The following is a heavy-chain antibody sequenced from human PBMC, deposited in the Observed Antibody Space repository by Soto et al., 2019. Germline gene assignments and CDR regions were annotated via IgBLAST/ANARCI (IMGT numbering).Heavy chain of an antibody. CDR1: GGTFSSYA. J-gene: IGHJ4*02. V-gene: IGHV1-69*01. CDR3: ARGPDYYDSSGYSYYFDY. Sequence: QVQPVQSGAEVKKPGSSVKVSCKASGGTFSSYAISWVRQAPGQGLEWMGGIIPIFGTANYAQKFQGRVTITADESTSTAYMELSSLRSEDTAVYYCARGPDYYDSSGYSYYFDYWGQGTLVTVSS. CDR2: IIPIFGTA. D-gene: IGHD3-22*01.